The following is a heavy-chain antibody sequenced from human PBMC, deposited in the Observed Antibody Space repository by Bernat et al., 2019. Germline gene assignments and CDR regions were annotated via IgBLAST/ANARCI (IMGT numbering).Heavy chain of an antibody. CDR2: ISSSSSTL. V-gene: IGHV3-48*02. D-gene: IGHD5-24*01. CDR1: GFTFSSYS. Sequence: EVQLVETGGGLIQPGGSLRLSCAASGFTFSSYSMNWVRQAPGKGLEWVSYISSSSSTLYSADSVTVRFTISRNNANNSLYLQMICLSDEDTAVYYWARDTPIQYWGQGTLVTVSS. J-gene: IGHJ4*02. CDR3: ARDTPIQY.